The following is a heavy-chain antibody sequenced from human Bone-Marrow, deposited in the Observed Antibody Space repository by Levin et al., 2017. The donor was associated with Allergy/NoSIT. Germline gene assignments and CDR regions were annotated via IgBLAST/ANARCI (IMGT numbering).Heavy chain of an antibody. V-gene: IGHV3-15*01. CDR1: GFTFTNAW. CDR2: ITSKTDGGTT. J-gene: IGHJ4*02. D-gene: IGHD3-16*01. Sequence: GESLKISCAASGFTFTNAWMNWVRQPPGKGLEWVGRITSKTDGGTTDYAAPVRGRFTISRDDSKNTMYLQMNSLKTEDTAVYFCTSSYRRWGQGTLVTVSS. CDR3: TSSYRR.